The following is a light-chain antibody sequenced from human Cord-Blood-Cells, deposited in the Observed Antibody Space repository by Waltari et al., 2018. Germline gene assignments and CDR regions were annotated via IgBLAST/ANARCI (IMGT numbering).Light chain of an antibody. Sequence: QSALTQPPSASGSPGQSITISCTGTSSDVGSYNLVSWYQQHPGKAPKLMIYEVSKRPSGVSNRFSGSKSGNTASLTVSGLQAEDEADYYCCSYAGSNNFVFGTGTKVTVL. V-gene: IGLV2-23*02. J-gene: IGLJ1*01. CDR3: CSYAGSNNFV. CDR2: EVS. CDR1: SSDVGSYNL.